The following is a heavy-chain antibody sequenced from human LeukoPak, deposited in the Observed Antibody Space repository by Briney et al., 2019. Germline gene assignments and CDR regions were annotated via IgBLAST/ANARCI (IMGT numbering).Heavy chain of an antibody. D-gene: IGHD3-16*02. V-gene: IGHV3-53*01. CDR3: ARLSAAGLEGFDY. Sequence: GGSLRLSCAASGFTVSSNYMSWVRQAPGKGLEWVSVIYSGGSTYYADSARGRFTISRDNSKNTLYLQMNSLRAEDTAVYYCARLSAAGLEGFDYWGQGTLVTVSS. CDR2: IYSGGST. J-gene: IGHJ4*02. CDR1: GFTVSSNY.